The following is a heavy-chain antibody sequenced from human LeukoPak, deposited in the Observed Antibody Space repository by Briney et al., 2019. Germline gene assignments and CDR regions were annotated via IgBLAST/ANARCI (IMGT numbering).Heavy chain of an antibody. D-gene: IGHD6-19*01. V-gene: IGHV1-46*01. J-gene: IGHJ5*02. Sequence: ASVKVSCKASGYTFTSYYMHWVRQAPGQGLEWMGIINPRGGSTSYAQKFQGRVTMTRDMSTSTVYMELSSLRSEDTAVYYCARAYSSGNNWFDPWGQGTLVTVSS. CDR3: ARAYSSGNNWFDP. CDR2: INPRGGST. CDR1: GYTFTSYY.